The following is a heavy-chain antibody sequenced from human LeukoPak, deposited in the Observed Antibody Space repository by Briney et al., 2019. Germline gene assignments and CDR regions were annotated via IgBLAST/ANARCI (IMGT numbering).Heavy chain of an antibody. CDR2: IYYSGIT. CDR3: AKGHTDYGTGFDK. D-gene: IGHD4-17*01. J-gene: IGHJ4*02. CDR1: GGSISSQY. Sequence: SETLSLTCTVSGGSISSQYWSLIRQPPGKGLEWIGYIYYSGITKYSPSLKSRVTISVDTSKNQFSLRLTSVTAADTAVYHCAKGHTDYGTGFDKWGQGTLVTVSS. V-gene: IGHV4-59*11.